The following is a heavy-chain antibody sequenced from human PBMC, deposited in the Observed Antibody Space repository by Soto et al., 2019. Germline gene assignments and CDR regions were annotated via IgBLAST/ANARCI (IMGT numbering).Heavy chain of an antibody. D-gene: IGHD2-15*01. CDR1: GYTLTNYA. Sequence: QVQLVQSAAEVKKPGASVKVSCKASGYTLTNYAISWVRQAPGQGSEWMGWINTYNGNSNYAQKFQGRVTMTTDTSTNTAYMELRSLTSDDTAVYYCARDCTGGSCFCIYWGQGTLVTVSS. CDR2: INTYNGNS. CDR3: ARDCTGGSCFCIY. J-gene: IGHJ4*02. V-gene: IGHV1-18*01.